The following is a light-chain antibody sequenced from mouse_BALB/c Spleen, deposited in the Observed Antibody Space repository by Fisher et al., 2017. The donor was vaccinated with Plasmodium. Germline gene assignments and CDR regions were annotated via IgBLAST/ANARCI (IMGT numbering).Light chain of an antibody. J-gene: IGKJ1*01. CDR2: KVS. V-gene: IGKV1-110*01. Sequence: DIVLTQSPPSLPVSLGDQASISCRSSQSLVHSYGDTYLHLYLQKPGQSPKLLIYKVSNRFSGVPDRFSGSGSGTDFTLKISRVEAEDLGVYYCWQGTHFPRTFGGGTKLEIK. CDR1: QSLVHSYGDTY. CDR3: WQGTHFPRT.